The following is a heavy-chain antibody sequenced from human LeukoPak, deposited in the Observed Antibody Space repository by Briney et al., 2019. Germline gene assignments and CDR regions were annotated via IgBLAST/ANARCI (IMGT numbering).Heavy chain of an antibody. D-gene: IGHD6-13*01. J-gene: IGHJ3*02. CDR1: GFTVSSNY. Sequence: GGSLRLSCAASGFTVSSNYMSWVRQAPGKGLEWVSVIYSGGSTYYADSVKGRFTISRDNSKNTLYLQMNSLRAEDTAVYYCARVYSSSWYMVDAFDIWGQGTMVTVSS. V-gene: IGHV3-53*01. CDR3: ARVYSSSWYMVDAFDI. CDR2: IYSGGST.